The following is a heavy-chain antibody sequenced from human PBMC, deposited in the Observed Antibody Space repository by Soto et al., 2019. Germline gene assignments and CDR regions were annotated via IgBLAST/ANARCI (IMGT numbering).Heavy chain of an antibody. V-gene: IGHV4-59*01. D-gene: IGHD6-6*01. CDR2: IYYSGST. CDR3: ARDSSIAARGYWFDP. Sequence: SETLSLTCTVSGGSISSYYWSWIRQPPGKGLEWIGYIYYSGSTNYNPSLKSRVTISVDTSKNQFSLKLSSVTAADTAVYYCARDSSIAARGYWFDPWAQGTLVTVSS. CDR1: GGSISSYY. J-gene: IGHJ5*02.